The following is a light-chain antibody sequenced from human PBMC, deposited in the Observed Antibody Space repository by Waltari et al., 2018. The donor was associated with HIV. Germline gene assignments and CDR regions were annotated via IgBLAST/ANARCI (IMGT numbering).Light chain of an antibody. CDR2: KDT. V-gene: IGLV3-25*03. J-gene: IGLJ2*01. Sequence: TARITCSGDALPQLFAYWFQQKSGQAPVLLIFKDTERQTGIPARFSGSSSGTVATLTISGVRAEDEADYYCQSSDTSGTYFGGGTKLTVL. CDR1: ALPQLF. CDR3: QSSDTSGTY.